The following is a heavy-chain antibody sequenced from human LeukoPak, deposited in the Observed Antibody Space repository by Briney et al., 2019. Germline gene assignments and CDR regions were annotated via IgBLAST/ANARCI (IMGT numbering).Heavy chain of an antibody. J-gene: IGHJ4*02. CDR1: GGSISSSSYY. V-gene: IGHV4-39*01. CDR2: IYYSGST. D-gene: IGHD3-10*01. CDR3: ARHLYGSVDY. Sequence: SETLSLTCTVSGGSISSSSYYWGWIRQPPGKGLEWIGSIYYSGSTYYNPSLKSLVTISVDTSKNQFSLKLSSVTAADTAVYYCARHLYGSVDYWGQGTLVTVSS.